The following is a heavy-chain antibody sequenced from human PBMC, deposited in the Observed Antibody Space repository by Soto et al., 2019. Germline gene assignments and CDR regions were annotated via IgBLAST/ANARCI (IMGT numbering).Heavy chain of an antibody. CDR2: IYYSGST. V-gene: IGHV4-59*01. Sequence: SETLSLTCTVSGGSISSYYWSWIRQPPGKGLEWIGYIYYSGSTNYNPSLKSRVTISVDTSKNQFSLELSSVTAADTAVYYCARAKVRTAVALDYWGQGTLVTVSS. CDR1: GGSISSYY. J-gene: IGHJ4*02. D-gene: IGHD6-19*01. CDR3: ARAKVRTAVALDY.